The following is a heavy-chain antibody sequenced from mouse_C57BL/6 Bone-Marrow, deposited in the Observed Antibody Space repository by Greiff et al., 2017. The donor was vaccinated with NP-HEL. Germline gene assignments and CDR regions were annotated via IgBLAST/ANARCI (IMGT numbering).Heavy chain of an antibody. CDR3: ARVWLRGNYYAMDY. D-gene: IGHD2-2*01. J-gene: IGHJ4*01. CDR1: GFTFSSYA. CDR2: ISDGGSYT. V-gene: IGHV5-4*01. Sequence: DVQLVESGGGLVKPGGSLKLSCAASGFTFSSYAMSWVRQTPEKRLEWVATISDGGSYTYYPDNVKGRFTISRDNAKNNLYLQMSHLKSEDTAMYYCARVWLRGNYYAMDYWGQGTSVTVSS.